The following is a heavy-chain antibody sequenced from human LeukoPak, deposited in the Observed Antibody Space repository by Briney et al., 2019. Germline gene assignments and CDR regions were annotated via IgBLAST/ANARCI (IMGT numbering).Heavy chain of an antibody. J-gene: IGHJ5*02. CDR3: ARGFAVITGVWFDP. D-gene: IGHD3-22*01. CDR1: GGSISSYY. CDR2: IYYSGST. V-gene: IGHV4-59*01. Sequence: SETLSLTCTVSGGSISSYYWRWIRQPPGKGLEWIGYIYYSGSTNYNPSLKSRVTISVDTSKNQFSLKLSSVTAADTAVYYCARGFAVITGVWFDPWGQGTLVTVSS.